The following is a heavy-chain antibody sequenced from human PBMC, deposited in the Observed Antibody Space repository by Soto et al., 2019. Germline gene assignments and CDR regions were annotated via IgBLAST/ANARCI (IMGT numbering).Heavy chain of an antibody. CDR3: ASNSGYAVPYYYFDY. CDR2: ISGSGGST. V-gene: IGHV3-23*01. CDR1: GFTFSSYA. J-gene: IGHJ4*02. Sequence: GGSLRLSCAASGFTFSSYAMSWVRQAPGKGLEWVSAISGSGGSTYYADSVKGRFTISRDNSKNTLYLQMNSLRAEDTAVYYCASNSGYAVPYYYFDYWGQGTLVTVSS. D-gene: IGHD5-12*01.